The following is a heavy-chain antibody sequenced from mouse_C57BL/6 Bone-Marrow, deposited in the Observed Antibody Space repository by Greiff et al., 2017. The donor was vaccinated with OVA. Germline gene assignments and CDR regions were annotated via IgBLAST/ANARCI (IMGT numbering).Heavy chain of an antibody. D-gene: IGHD1-1*01. CDR1: GYTFTSYG. V-gene: IGHV1-81*01. CDR2: IYPRSGNT. CDR3: ARRGDYWD. J-gene: IGHJ3*01. Sequence: VHLVESGAELARPGASVKLSCKASGYTFTSYGISWVKQRTGQGLEWIGEIYPRSGNTYYNEKFKGKATLTADKSSSTAYMELRSLTSEDSAVYFCARRGDYWDWGQGTLVTVSA.